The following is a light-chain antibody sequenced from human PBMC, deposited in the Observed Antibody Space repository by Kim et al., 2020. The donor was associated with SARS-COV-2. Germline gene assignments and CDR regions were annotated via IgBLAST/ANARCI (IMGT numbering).Light chain of an antibody. Sequence: SPHNCRPSQSVLPSTNTTNNLAWYQQKPGQPPKLLISWAFTREAGVPARFSGSGSGADFTLTISSLQAEDVAVYSCQQYYTTPLTFGGGTKVDIK. J-gene: IGKJ4*01. CDR1: QSVLPSTNTTNN. CDR2: WAF. V-gene: IGKV4-1*01. CDR3: QQYYTTPLT.